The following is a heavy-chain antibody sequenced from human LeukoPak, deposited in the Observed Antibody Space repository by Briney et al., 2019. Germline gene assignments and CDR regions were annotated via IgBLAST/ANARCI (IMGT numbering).Heavy chain of an antibody. V-gene: IGHV3-21*01. CDR1: GFTFNSYN. Sequence: GGSLRLSCVASGFTFNSYNMMGPPQAPGETLECVSSISGSSSYKYSADSLSGRFTISRDNARNSLYLQMNSLGVEDTAVYYCARFSDDYYYYYMDVWGKGTTVTVSS. CDR3: ARFSDDYYYYYMDV. CDR2: ISGSSSYK. J-gene: IGHJ6*03.